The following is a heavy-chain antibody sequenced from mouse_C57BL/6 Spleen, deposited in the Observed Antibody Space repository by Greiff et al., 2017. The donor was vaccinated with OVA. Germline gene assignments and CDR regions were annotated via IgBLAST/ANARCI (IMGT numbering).Heavy chain of an antibody. V-gene: IGHV1-75*01. D-gene: IGHD1-1*01. J-gene: IGHJ2*01. CDR3: ASTSYYGSSPYFDY. CDR1: GYTFTDYY. Sequence: QVQLQQSGPELVKPGASVKISCKASGYTFTDYYINWVKQRPGQGLEWIGWIFPGSGSTYYNEKFKGKATLTVDKSSSTAYMLLSSLTSEDSAVYFCASTSYYGSSPYFDYWGQGTTLTVSS. CDR2: IFPGSGST.